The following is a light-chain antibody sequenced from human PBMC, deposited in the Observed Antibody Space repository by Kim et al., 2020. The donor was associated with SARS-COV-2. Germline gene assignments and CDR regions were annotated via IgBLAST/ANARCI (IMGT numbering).Light chain of an antibody. V-gene: IGKV1-16*02. CDR2: AAS. Sequence: ASVGDRGTIPCRASQDIRNNLARFQQIPGKAPKSLIYAASTLESGVPSKFSGSGSGTDFTLTISSLQPEDSATYYCHQYGSYPFTFSGGTKVDIK. CDR3: HQYGSYPFT. J-gene: IGKJ4*01. CDR1: QDIRNN.